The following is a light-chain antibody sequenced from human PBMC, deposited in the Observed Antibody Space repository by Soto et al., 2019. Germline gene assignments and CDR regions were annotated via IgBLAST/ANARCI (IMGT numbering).Light chain of an antibody. CDR3: HQRDNWPPT. Sequence: EIVLTQSPATLSLSPGERATLSCRASQSVSSSLAWYQQKPGQAPRLLISDTSNRATGIPARFSGSGSGTDFTLTISSLQPEDFAIYYCHQRDNWPPTFGGGTKVDI. J-gene: IGKJ4*01. CDR2: DTS. CDR1: QSVSSS. V-gene: IGKV3-11*01.